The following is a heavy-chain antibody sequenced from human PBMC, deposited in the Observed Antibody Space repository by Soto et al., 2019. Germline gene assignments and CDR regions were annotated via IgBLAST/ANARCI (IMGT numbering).Heavy chain of an antibody. CDR2: ISGSGVNT. Sequence: EVQLLESGGGLVQPGGSLRLSCAVSTFTFSSYAMSWVRQAPGKGLEWVSGISGSGVNTYYADSVKGRFTISRDNSKNLRYLQMNSLRAEDAAVYYFAKDLGRHDRRDPCYWGQGILVTVSS. V-gene: IGHV3-23*01. CDR3: AKDLGRHDRRDPCY. CDR1: TFTFSSYA. D-gene: IGHD3-22*01. J-gene: IGHJ4*02.